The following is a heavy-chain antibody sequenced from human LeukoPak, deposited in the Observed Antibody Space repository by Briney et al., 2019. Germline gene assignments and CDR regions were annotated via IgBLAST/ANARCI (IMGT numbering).Heavy chain of an antibody. CDR1: GFTFSSYA. D-gene: IGHD6-13*01. Sequence: QPGGSLRLSCAASGFTFSSYAMSWVRQAPGKGLEWVSAISGSGGSTYYADSVKGRFTISRDNSKNTLYLQMNSLRAEDTAVYYCARVSRLGGIAAAGTGAFDIWGQGTMVTVSS. CDR3: ARVSRLGGIAAAGTGAFDI. CDR2: ISGSGGST. J-gene: IGHJ3*02. V-gene: IGHV3-23*01.